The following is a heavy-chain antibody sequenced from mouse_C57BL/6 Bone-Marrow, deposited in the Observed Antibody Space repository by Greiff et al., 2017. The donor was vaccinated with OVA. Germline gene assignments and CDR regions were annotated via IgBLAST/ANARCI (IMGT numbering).Heavy chain of an antibody. CDR1: GYTFTSYG. D-gene: IGHD2-10*02. J-gene: IGHJ3*01. V-gene: IGHV1-81*01. CDR2: IYPRSGNT. CDR3: AREGRYGNYFAY. Sequence: VKLVESGAELARPGASVKLSCKASGYTFTSYGISWVKQRTGQGLEWIGEIYPRSGNTYYNEKFKGKATLTADKSSSTAYMELRSLTSEDSAVYFCAREGRYGNYFAYWGQGTLVTVSA.